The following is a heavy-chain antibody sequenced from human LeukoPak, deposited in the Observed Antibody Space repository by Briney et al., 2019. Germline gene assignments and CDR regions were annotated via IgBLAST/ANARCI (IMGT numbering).Heavy chain of an antibody. V-gene: IGHV3-74*01. CDR3: VKDAGSSWAYNWFDP. J-gene: IGHJ5*02. CDR2: INSDGSST. Sequence: GGSLRLSCAASGFTFSSYWMHWVRQAPGKGLVWVSRINSDGSSTSYADSVKGRFTISRDNAKNSLYLQMNSLRAEDMALYYCVKDAGSSWAYNWFDPWGQGTLVIVSS. D-gene: IGHD6-13*01. CDR1: GFTFSSYW.